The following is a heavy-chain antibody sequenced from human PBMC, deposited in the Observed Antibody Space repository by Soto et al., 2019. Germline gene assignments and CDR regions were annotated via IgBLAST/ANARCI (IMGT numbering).Heavy chain of an antibody. D-gene: IGHD3-10*01. Sequence: GESLKISCSASGFTFSSYAMHWVRQAPGKGLEYVSAISSNGGSTYYADSVKGRFTISRDNSKNTLYLQMSSLRAEDTAVYYCVFYYYGSGSYYSFPFDIWGQGTMVTVSS. J-gene: IGHJ3*02. CDR3: VFYYYGSGSYYSFPFDI. CDR2: ISSNGGST. CDR1: GFTFSSYA. V-gene: IGHV3-64D*08.